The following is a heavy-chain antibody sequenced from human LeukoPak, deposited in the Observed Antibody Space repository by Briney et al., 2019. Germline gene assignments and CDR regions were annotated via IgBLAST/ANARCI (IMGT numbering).Heavy chain of an antibody. D-gene: IGHD5-24*01. CDR1: GGPFSGYD. Sequence: SETLSLTCGVNGGPFSGYDWSWVRQPPGKGLEWIGEINDGGDTNYNPSLKSRVTMSVDTSKNQFSLTVTSVTAADTAVYYCARGLGWKVATMGLFFMDVWGEGTTVTVSS. V-gene: IGHV4-34*01. CDR3: ARGLGWKVATMGLFFMDV. CDR2: INDGGDT. J-gene: IGHJ6*03.